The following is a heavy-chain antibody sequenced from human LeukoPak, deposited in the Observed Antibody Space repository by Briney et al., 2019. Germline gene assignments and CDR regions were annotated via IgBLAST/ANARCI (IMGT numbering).Heavy chain of an antibody. CDR3: VKGSRSGWYGY. Sequence: GGSLRLSCSASGFTFSTYSMHWVRQAPGKGLEYVSAISSSGGGTYYSDSVGGRFTISRDNSKNTLYLQMSRLRTKDPAVYYCVKGSRSGWYGYWGQGTLVTVSS. D-gene: IGHD6-19*01. V-gene: IGHV3-64D*06. CDR2: ISSSGGGT. J-gene: IGHJ4*02. CDR1: GFTFSTYS.